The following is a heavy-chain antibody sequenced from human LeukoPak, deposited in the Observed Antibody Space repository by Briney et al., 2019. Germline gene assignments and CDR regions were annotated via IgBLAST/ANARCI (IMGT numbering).Heavy chain of an antibody. Sequence: SETLSLTCTVSGGSISSYYWSWIRQPPGKGLEWIGYIYYSGSTNYNPSLKSRVTISVDTSKNQFSLKLSSVTAADTAVYYCARIKNIVVAPDWYFDLWGRGTLVTVSS. J-gene: IGHJ2*01. CDR3: ARIKNIVVAPDWYFDL. CDR2: IYYSGST. D-gene: IGHD2-15*01. V-gene: IGHV4-59*01. CDR1: GGSISSYY.